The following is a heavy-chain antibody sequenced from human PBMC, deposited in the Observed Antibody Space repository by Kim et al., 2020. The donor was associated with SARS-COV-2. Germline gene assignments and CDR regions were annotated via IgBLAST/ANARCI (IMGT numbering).Heavy chain of an antibody. Sequence: YSPSFQGQVTISADKSISTAYLQWSSLKASDTAMYYCARVDTAMVTGAYYWGQGTLVTVSS. D-gene: IGHD5-18*01. J-gene: IGHJ4*02. V-gene: IGHV5-51*01. CDR3: ARVDTAMVTGAYY.